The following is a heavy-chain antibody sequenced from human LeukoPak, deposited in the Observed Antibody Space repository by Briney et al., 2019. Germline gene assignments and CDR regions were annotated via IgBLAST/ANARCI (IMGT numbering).Heavy chain of an antibody. J-gene: IGHJ3*02. CDR2: IWYDGSNK. D-gene: IGHD5/OR15-5a*01. V-gene: IGHV3-33*01. Sequence: GRSLRLSCAASGFPFGTYGMYWVRQAPGKGLEWVAVIWYDGSNKYYVDSVKGRFTISRDNSKNTLYLQMNCLRAEDTAMYYCARGVPPDIWGQGTMVTVSS. CDR3: ARGVPPDI. CDR1: GFPFGTYG.